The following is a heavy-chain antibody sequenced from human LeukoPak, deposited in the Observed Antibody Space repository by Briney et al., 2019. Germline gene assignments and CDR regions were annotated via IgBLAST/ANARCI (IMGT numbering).Heavy chain of an antibody. D-gene: IGHD2-2*02. CDR3: ARESCSSTSCYKETPNWFDP. CDR1: GGTFSSYA. Sequence: ASVKVSRKASGGTFSSYAISWVRQAPGQGLEWMGGIIPIFGTANYAQKFQGRVTITTDESTSTAYMELSSLRSEDTAVYYCARESCSSTSCYKETPNWFDPWGQGTLVTVSS. CDR2: IIPIFGTA. V-gene: IGHV1-69*05. J-gene: IGHJ5*02.